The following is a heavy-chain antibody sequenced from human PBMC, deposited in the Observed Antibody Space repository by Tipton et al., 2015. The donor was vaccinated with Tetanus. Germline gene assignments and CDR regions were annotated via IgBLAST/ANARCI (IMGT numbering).Heavy chain of an antibody. CDR2: IHYTGST. CDR3: ARDGPYGDYFGC. D-gene: IGHD4-17*01. J-gene: IGHJ4*02. CDR1: GDSINNCY. V-gene: IGHV4-59*01. Sequence: TLSLTCTVSGDSINNCYWSWIRQPPGKGLEWIGYIHYTGSTDYNPSLRSRVTISIDTSESQFSLHLSSVTAADTAVYYCARDGPYGDYFGCWGQGALVTVSS.